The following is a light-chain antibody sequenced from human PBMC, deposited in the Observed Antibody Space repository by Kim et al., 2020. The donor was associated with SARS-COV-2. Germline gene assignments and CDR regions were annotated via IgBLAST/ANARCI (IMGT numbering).Light chain of an antibody. CDR3: QSYDIGLSGWVV. CDR1: SSNIGAGYH. Sequence: QSVLTQPPSVSGAPGQRVTMSCTGSSSNIGAGYHVHWFQQLPGTAPKLVIYGDSHRPSGVPDRFSGSKSGTSASLAITGLQAEDEADYYCQSYDIGLSGWVVFGGGTQLTVL. J-gene: IGLJ2*01. V-gene: IGLV1-40*01. CDR2: GDS.